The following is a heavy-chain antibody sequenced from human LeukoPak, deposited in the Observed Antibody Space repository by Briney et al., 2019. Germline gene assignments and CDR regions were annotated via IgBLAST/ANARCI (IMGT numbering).Heavy chain of an antibody. CDR3: ARGNYDFWSGYYRSFDY. Sequence: SETLSLTCTVSGGSISSYYWSWIRQPPGKGLEWIGYIYYSGSTNYNPSLKSRVTISVDTSKNQFSLKLSSVTAADTAVYYCARGNYDFWSGYYRSFDYWGQGTLVTVSS. CDR1: GGSISSYY. V-gene: IGHV4-59*01. D-gene: IGHD3-3*01. J-gene: IGHJ4*02. CDR2: IYYSGST.